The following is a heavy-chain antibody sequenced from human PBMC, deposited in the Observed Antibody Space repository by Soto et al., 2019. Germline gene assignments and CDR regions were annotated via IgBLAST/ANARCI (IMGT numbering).Heavy chain of an antibody. J-gene: IGHJ6*04. CDR2: INAGKGNT. CDR1: AYTFTSYT. D-gene: IGHD3-10*01. CDR3: ASAVFYGSESYYVGPMDV. Sequence: QVQLVQSGAEVKKPGASVKVSCKASAYTFTSYTIHWVRQAPGQRLEWMGWINAGKGNTKYSQKLQDRVTITMDTSASTGYMELSSLRSEDTALYYCASAVFYGSESYYVGPMDVWGEGTTVTVSS. V-gene: IGHV1-3*01.